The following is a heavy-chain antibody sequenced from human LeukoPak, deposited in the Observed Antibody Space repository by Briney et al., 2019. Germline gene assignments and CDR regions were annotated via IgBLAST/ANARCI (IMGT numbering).Heavy chain of an antibody. CDR2: IRSKACGGTT. CDR3: TRDYGDYKGDY. J-gene: IGHJ4*02. D-gene: IGHD4-17*01. V-gene: IGHV3-49*04. Sequence: GGSLRLSCTGSGFTFGDYAVIWVRQAPGRGLEWVGFIRSKACGGTTEYAASVKGRFTIPRDHSKSIAYLQMDSLKTEDTAVYYCTRDYGDYKGDYWGQGTLVTVSS. CDR1: GFTFGDYA.